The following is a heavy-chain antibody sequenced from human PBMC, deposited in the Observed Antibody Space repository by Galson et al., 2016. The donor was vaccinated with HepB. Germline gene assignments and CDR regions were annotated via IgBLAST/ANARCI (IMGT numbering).Heavy chain of an antibody. V-gene: IGHV3-48*01. Sequence: SLRLSCAASGFTFGSYSMNWVRQAPGKGLEWVSHISSSSSTIYYVDYVKGRFTISRDNAKNSLYLQMNSLRAEDTAVYYCAKVKQLTYFDSWGQGTLVTVSS. CDR3: AKVKQLTYFDS. D-gene: IGHD6-13*01. J-gene: IGHJ4*02. CDR1: GFTFGSYS. CDR2: ISSSSSTI.